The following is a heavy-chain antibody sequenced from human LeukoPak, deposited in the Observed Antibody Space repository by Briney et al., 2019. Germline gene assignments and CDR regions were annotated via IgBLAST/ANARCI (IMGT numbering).Heavy chain of an antibody. CDR1: GYTFTTCA. CDR3: TIGLAGDWDAFDI. V-gene: IGHV1-3*01. D-gene: IGHD6-19*01. J-gene: IGHJ3*02. Sequence: ASVKVSCKTSGYTFTTCAVHWVRQAPGQRLEWMGWIHADSGNTKYSQKLQGRVAIARDTSASTIYMELTSLRIEDTAVYFCTIGLAGDWDAFDIWGLGAMVTVSS. CDR2: IHADSGNT.